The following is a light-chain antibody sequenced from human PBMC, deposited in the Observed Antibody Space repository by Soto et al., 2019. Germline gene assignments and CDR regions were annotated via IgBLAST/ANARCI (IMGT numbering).Light chain of an antibody. CDR1: QSISNS. V-gene: IGKV1-39*01. CDR2: AAS. Sequence: IQMTQCPYSLSASVGDRVTITCRASQSISNSLNWYQQKPGKAPKLLIFAASSLQSGVPSTFSGTGSGTDFTLTISSLQPEDSATYCCQQSYTSPLTFGRGTKVDIK. J-gene: IGKJ4*01. CDR3: QQSYTSPLT.